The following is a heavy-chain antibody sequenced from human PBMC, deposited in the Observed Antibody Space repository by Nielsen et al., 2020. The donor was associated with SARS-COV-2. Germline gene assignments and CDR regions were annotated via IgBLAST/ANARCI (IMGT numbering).Heavy chain of an antibody. V-gene: IGHV3-66*01. CDR1: GFTISNVA. CDR2: IYSGGST. Sequence: GESLKISCVVSGFTISNVAISWVRQAPGKGLEWVSVIYSGGSTYYADSVKGRFTISRDNSKNTLYLQMNSLRAEDTAVYFCARALFSAAGTLGYWGHGTLVTVSA. CDR3: ARALFSAAGTLGY. J-gene: IGHJ4*01. D-gene: IGHD6-13*01.